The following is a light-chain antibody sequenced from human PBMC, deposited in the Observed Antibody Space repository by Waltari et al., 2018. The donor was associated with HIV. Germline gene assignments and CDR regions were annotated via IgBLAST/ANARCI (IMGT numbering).Light chain of an antibody. CDR1: QTVGLN. J-gene: IGKJ2*01. CDR2: GAS. V-gene: IGKV3-15*01. CDR3: QQYHSYPYT. Sequence: DILLTQSPSTLSVSPGVRGTLSCRASQTVGLNLAWYQQRPGQPPKLLVYGASIRASGVSSRFSGSGSGTEFTLTITSVRSDDFATYYCQQYHSYPYTFGQGTHLEIK.